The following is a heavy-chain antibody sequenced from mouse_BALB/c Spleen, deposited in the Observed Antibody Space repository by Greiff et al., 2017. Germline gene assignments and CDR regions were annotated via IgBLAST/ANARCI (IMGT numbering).Heavy chain of an antibody. V-gene: IGHV5-17*02. D-gene: IGHD4-1*01. Sequence: EVHLVESGGGLVQPGGSRKLSCAASGFTFSSFGMHWVRQAPEKGLEWVAYISSGSSTIYYADTVKGRFTISRDNPKNTLFLQMTSLRSEDTAMYYCARESNWGQAWFAYWGQGTLVTVSA. CDR1: GFTFSSFG. CDR3: ARESNWGQAWFAY. CDR2: ISSGSSTI. J-gene: IGHJ3*01.